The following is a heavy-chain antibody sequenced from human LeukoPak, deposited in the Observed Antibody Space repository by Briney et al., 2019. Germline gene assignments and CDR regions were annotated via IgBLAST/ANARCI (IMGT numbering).Heavy chain of an antibody. CDR1: GGSISSYY. V-gene: IGHV4-59*01. CDR3: ARDSPYYDSSGHEYYFDY. D-gene: IGHD3-22*01. Sequence: SETLSLTCTVSGGSISSYYWSWIRQPPGKGLEWIGYIYYSGSTNYNPSLKSRVTISVDTSKNQFSLKLSSVTAADTAVYYCARDSPYYDSSGHEYYFDYWGQGTLVTVSS. CDR2: IYYSGST. J-gene: IGHJ4*02.